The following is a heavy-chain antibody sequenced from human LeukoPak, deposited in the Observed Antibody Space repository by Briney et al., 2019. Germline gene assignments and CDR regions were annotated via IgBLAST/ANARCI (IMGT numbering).Heavy chain of an antibody. J-gene: IGHJ4*02. CDR1: GGSISSGSYY. V-gene: IGHV4-39*07. D-gene: IGHD3-16*01. CDR2: VYYSGST. Sequence: SETLSLTCTVSGGSISSGSYYWSWIRQPAGKGLEWIGSVYYSGSTYYNPSLKSRVTISVDTSKNQFSLKLNSVTAADTAVYYCAKDLGRTGLDYWGQGTLVTVSS. CDR3: AKDLGRTGLDY.